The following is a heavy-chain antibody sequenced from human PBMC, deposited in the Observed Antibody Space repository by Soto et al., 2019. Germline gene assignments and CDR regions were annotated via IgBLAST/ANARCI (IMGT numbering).Heavy chain of an antibody. CDR3: ARGLRLLRYPPSWFDP. CDR2: IYYSGST. V-gene: IGHV4-31*03. J-gene: IGHJ5*02. Sequence: SETLSLTCTVSGGSISSGGYYWSWIRQHPGKGLEWIGYIYYSGSTYYNPSLKSRVTISVDTSKNQFSLKLSSVTAADTAVYYCARGLRLLRYPPSWFDPWGQGTLVTVSS. D-gene: IGHD3-9*01. CDR1: GGSISSGGYY.